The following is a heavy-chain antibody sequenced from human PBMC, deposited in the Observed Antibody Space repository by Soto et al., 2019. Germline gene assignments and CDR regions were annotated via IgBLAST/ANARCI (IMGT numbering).Heavy chain of an antibody. V-gene: IGHV4-31*03. CDR2: IYYSGST. J-gene: IGHJ3*02. CDR3: AREEAETVVAFDI. D-gene: IGHD2-15*01. Sequence: SSETLSLTCTVSGGSISSGGYYWSWIRQHPGKGLEWIGYIYYSGSTYYNPSLKSRVTISVDTSKNQFSLKLSSVTAADTAVYYCAREEAETVVAFDIWGQGTMVTVSS. CDR1: GGSISSGGYY.